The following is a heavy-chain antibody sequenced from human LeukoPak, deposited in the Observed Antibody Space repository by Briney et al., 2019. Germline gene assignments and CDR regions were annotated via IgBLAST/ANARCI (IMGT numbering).Heavy chain of an antibody. D-gene: IGHD3-16*02. CDR2: ISYDGSNK. J-gene: IGHJ4*02. CDR1: GFTFSSYA. CDR3: ARDLDYVWGSYRYQVAY. Sequence: PGGSLRLSCAASGFTFSSYAMHWVRQAPGKGLEWVAVISYDGSNKYYADSVKGRFTISRDNSKNTLHLQMNSLRAEDTAVYYCARDLDYVWGSYRYQVAYWGQGTLVTVSS. V-gene: IGHV3-30*04.